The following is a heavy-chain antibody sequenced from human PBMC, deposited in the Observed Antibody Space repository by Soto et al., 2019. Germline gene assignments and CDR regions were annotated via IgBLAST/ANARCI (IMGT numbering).Heavy chain of an antibody. V-gene: IGHV4-59*01. CDR2: IYYLGRT. J-gene: IGHJ4*02. CDR1: GDSISTYY. Sequence: QVQLQESGPGLVKPSETLSLTCTVSGDSISTYYWNWVRQPLGKGLEWIGYIYYLGRTNYNPSLRSRGTMSVDTSKHQISLNLNSVTAADTAVYYCARDLVGLTHFDYWGQGILVTVSS. CDR3: ARDLVGLTHFDY. D-gene: IGHD2-8*02.